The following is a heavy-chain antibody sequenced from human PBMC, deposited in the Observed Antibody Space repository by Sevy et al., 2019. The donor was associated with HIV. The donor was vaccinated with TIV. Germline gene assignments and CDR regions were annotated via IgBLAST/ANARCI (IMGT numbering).Heavy chain of an antibody. V-gene: IGHV3-30*18. D-gene: IGHD2-15*01. Sequence: LSLTCAASGFTFSSYGMHWVRQAPGKGLEWVAVISYDGSNKYYADSVKGRFTISRDNSKNTLYLQMNSLRAEDTAVYYCAKDSGGSCYYWGQGTLVTVSS. J-gene: IGHJ4*02. CDR1: GFTFSSYG. CDR2: ISYDGSNK. CDR3: AKDSGGSCYY.